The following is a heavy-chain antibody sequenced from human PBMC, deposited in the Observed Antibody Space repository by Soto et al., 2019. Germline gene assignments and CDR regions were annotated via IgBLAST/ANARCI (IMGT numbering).Heavy chain of an antibody. V-gene: IGHV4-34*01. D-gene: IGHD2-2*01. CDR2: INHSGRA. J-gene: IGHJ4*02. Sequence: PSETLSLTCAVYGGSFSGYYWSWIRQPPGKGLEWIGEINHSGRAYYSPSLKSRVTISVDTSKNQFSLKLSSVTAADTAVYYCARVPDYWGQGILVTVSS. CDR3: ARVPDY. CDR1: GGSFSGYY.